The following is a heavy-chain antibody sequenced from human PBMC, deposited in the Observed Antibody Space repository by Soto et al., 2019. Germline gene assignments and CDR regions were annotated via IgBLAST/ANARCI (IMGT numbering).Heavy chain of an antibody. J-gene: IGHJ4*02. V-gene: IGHV3-30*18. CDR2: ISYDGSNK. D-gene: IGHD6-19*01. CDR1: GFTFSSYG. CDR3: AKDPATIAVAGTFDY. Sequence: GGSLRLSCAASGFTFSSYGMHWVRQAPGKGLEWVAVISYDGSNKYYADSVKGRFTISRDNSKNTLHLQMNSLRAEDTAVYYCAKDPATIAVAGTFDYWGQGTLVTVSS.